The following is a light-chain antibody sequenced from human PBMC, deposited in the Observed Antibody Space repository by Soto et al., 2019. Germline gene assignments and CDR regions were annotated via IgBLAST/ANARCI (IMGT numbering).Light chain of an antibody. Sequence: QSPHSLSVSPGERATLSCRASQSVSSNLAWYQQKLGQAPRLLIYGASTRATGIPDRFSGSGSGTDFTLTVSRLEPEDFAVYYCQQYGTSPQTFGQGTKVDI. CDR3: QQYGTSPQT. CDR1: QSVSSN. CDR2: GAS. J-gene: IGKJ1*01. V-gene: IGKV3-20*01.